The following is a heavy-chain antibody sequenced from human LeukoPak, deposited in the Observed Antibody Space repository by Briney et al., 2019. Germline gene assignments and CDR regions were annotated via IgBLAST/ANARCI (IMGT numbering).Heavy chain of an antibody. D-gene: IGHD3-10*01. CDR1: GYTFTNFC. CDR2: IYPGDSHA. J-gene: IGHJ3*02. CDR3: AKIMDSGSGSYFHAFDI. V-gene: IGHV5-51*01. Sequence: GESLKISCKGSGYTFTNFCIAWVRQMPEKGLEWMGIIYPGDSHARYSPSFHAQVTISADASISTAYLQWSSLTASDTAMYYCAKIMDSGSGSYFHAFDIWGQGTMVTVSS.